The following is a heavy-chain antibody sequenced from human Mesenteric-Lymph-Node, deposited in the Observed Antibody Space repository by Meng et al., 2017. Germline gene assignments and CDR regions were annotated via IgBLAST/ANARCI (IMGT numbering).Heavy chain of an antibody. Sequence: GGSLRLSCAASGFTFSSYAMHWVRQAPGKGLEWVAVISYDGSNKYYADSVKGRFTISRDNAKNTLYLQMNSLRAEDTAVYYCTNDRLNHWGQGTLVTVSS. J-gene: IGHJ1*01. D-gene: IGHD1-1*01. V-gene: IGHV3-30*01. CDR2: ISYDGSNK. CDR1: GFTFSSYA. CDR3: TNDRLNH.